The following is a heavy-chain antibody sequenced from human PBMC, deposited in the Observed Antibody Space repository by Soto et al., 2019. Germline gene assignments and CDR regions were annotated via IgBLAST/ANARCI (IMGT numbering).Heavy chain of an antibody. Sequence: ASVKVSCKASGYTFTGYYMHWVRQAPGQGLEWMGWINPNSGGTNYAQKFQGWVTMTRDTSISTAYMELSRLRSDDTAVYYCARSPRYSSSPWDYRFDPWGQGTLVTVSS. CDR2: INPNSGGT. D-gene: IGHD6-6*01. CDR1: GYTFTGYY. CDR3: ARSPRYSSSPWDYRFDP. J-gene: IGHJ5*02. V-gene: IGHV1-2*04.